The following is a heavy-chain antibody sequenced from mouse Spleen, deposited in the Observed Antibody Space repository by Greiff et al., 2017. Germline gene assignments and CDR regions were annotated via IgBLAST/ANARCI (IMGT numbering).Heavy chain of an antibody. J-gene: IGHJ1*01. V-gene: IGHV5-9-2*01. CDR2: ISGGGSYT. CDR3: ARRWDWYFDV. Sequence: EVKVVESGGGLVKPGGSLKLSCAASGFTFSSYRMSWVRQTPEKRLEWVATISGGGSYTYYPDSVKGRFTISRDNAKNNLYLQMSSLRSEDTALYYCARRWDWYFDVWGAGTTVTVSS. D-gene: IGHD4-1*01. CDR1: GFTFSSYR.